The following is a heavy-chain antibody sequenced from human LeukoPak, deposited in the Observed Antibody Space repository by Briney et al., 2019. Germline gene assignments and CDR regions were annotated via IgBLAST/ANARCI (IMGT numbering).Heavy chain of an antibody. J-gene: IGHJ5*02. D-gene: IGHD4-23*01. CDR2: IYYSGTT. Sequence: PSETLSLTCTVSGGSISSSSYFWGWIRQPPGKGLEWLGIIYYSGTTYYNPSLKSRVTISVDTSKNQFSLKLSSVTAADTAVYYCARRGLYGSNPFDPWGQGTLVTVSS. CDR3: ARRGLYGSNPFDP. CDR1: GGSISSSSYF. V-gene: IGHV4-39*01.